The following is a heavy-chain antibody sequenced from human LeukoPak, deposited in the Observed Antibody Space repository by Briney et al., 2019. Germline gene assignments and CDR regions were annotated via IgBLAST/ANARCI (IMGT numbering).Heavy chain of an antibody. D-gene: IGHD3-22*01. CDR1: GYTFTSYG. Sequence: ASVKVSCKASGYTFTSYGISWVRQAPGQGLEWMGWISTYNGNAHYAQKLQGRVTMTTDTSTSAAYMELRSLRSDDTAVYYCARTIVVVIPGGYYFDYWGQGTLVTVSS. CDR2: ISTYNGNA. V-gene: IGHV1-18*01. CDR3: ARTIVVVIPGGYYFDY. J-gene: IGHJ4*02.